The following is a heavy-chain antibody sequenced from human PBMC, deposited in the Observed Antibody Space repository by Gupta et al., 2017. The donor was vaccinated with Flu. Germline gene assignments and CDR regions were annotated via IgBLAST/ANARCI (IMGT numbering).Heavy chain of an antibody. CDR3: AGGLGYCSSTSCYDI. Sequence: QVQLVQSGAEVKKPGASVKVSCKASGYTFTGYDMHWVRQAPGQGLEWMGRINPNSGDTNFAQKFQGRVTMTRDTSISTAYMELSRLRSDDTAVYYCAGGLGYCSSTSCYDIWGQGTMVAVSS. J-gene: IGHJ3*02. D-gene: IGHD2-2*01. CDR2: INPNSGDT. CDR1: GYTFTGYD. V-gene: IGHV1-2*06.